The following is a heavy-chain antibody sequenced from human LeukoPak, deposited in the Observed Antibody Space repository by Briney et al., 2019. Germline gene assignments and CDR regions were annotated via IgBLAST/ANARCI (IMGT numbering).Heavy chain of an antibody. CDR2: ISGSGGST. CDR1: GFTFSSYA. J-gene: IGHJ4*02. D-gene: IGHD3-10*01. CDR3: AKAYGSGSYPS. Sequence: GGSLRLSCAASGFTFSSYAMSWVRQAPGKGLEWVSAISGSGGSTYYADSVKGRFTISRDNSKNTLYLQMNSLRAEDTALYYCAKAYGSGSYPSWGQGTLVTVSS. V-gene: IGHV3-23*01.